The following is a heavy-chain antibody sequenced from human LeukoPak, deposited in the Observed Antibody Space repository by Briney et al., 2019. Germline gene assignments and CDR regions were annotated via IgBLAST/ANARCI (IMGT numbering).Heavy chain of an antibody. J-gene: IGHJ3*01. V-gene: IGHV4-38-2*02. CDR2: IRHDGHT. D-gene: IGHD5-12*01. Sequence: PETLSLTCTISGTVSGYFSTTYYWGWIRQPPGKGLEWIASIRHDGHTYYNASLKSQVTISIDMSRNQFSLKLSSLTAADTAVYYCARQMATKGEWAFDVWGQGTMVTVSS. CDR1: GTVSGYFSTTYY. CDR3: ARQMATKGEWAFDV.